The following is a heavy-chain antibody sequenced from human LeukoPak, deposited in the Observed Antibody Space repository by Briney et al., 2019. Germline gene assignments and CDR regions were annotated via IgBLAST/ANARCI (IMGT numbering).Heavy chain of an antibody. Sequence: GGSLRLPCAASGFTFSSYSMNWVRQAPGKGLEWVSSISSSSSYIYYADSVKGRFTISRDNAKNSLYLQMNSLRAEDTAVYYCAREDDYVWGSYHSMDYWGQGTMGTVSS. CDR1: GFTFSSYS. V-gene: IGHV3-21*01. D-gene: IGHD3-16*02. J-gene: IGHJ4*02. CDR2: ISSSSSYI. CDR3: AREDDYVWGSYHSMDY.